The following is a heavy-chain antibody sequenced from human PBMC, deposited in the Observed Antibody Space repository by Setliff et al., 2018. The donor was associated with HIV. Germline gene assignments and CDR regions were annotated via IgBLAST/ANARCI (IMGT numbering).Heavy chain of an antibody. CDR2: IHYSGSAA. CDR3: AREVYVLTTSDAFDI. D-gene: IGHD2-21*02. CDR1: GGSVSTTNYY. J-gene: IGHJ3*02. Sequence: PSETLSLTCTVSGGSVSTTNYYWSWIRQPPGKGLEWIGYIHYSGSAAYYSPSLQSRSTISIDTSKNQFSLRLTSVTAADSAIYYCAREVYVLTTSDAFDIWGRGTMVTVSS. V-gene: IGHV4-30-4*08.